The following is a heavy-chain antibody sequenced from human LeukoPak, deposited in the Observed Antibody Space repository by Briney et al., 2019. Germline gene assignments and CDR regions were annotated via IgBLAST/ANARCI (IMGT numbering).Heavy chain of an antibody. CDR3: ARRGLWSGYFDY. V-gene: IGHV4-59*08. Sequence: PSETLSLTCTVSGGSISSYYWSWIRQPPGKGLEWIGYIYYSGSTNYNPSLKSRVTISVDTSKNQFSLKLSSVTAADTAVYYCARRGLWSGYFDYWGQGTLVTVSS. CDR2: IYYSGST. J-gene: IGHJ4*02. D-gene: IGHD3-3*01. CDR1: GGSISSYY.